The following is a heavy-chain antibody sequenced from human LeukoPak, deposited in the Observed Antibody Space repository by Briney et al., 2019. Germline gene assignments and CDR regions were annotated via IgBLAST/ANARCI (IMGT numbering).Heavy chain of an antibody. Sequence: SGPTLVKPTETLTLTCTFSGFLLNITGVGVSWIRQPAGKGLEWIGRIYTSGSTNYNPSLKSRVTMSVDTSKNQFSLKLSSVTAADTAVYYCARMAAAGTIPRYYYYGMDVWGRGTTVTVSS. D-gene: IGHD6-13*01. CDR1: GFLLNITG. CDR3: ARMAAAGTIPRYYYYGMDV. V-gene: IGHV4-4*07. CDR2: IYTSGST. J-gene: IGHJ6*02.